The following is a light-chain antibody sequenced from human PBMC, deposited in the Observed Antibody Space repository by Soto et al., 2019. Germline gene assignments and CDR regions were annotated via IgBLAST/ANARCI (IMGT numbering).Light chain of an antibody. J-gene: IGKJ1*01. CDR1: QSVNSY. CDR2: DAS. V-gene: IGKV3-11*01. Sequence: EIVLTQSPATLSLSPGERATLSCRASQSVNSYITWYQQKPGQAPRLIIYDASDGATGIPSRFTGSGFGTDFTLTISSLEPEDFAFYYCQQRGGWPPTFGQGTKVDI. CDR3: QQRGGWPPT.